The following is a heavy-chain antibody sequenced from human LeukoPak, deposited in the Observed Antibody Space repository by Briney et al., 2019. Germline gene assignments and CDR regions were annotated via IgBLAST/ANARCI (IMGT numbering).Heavy chain of an antibody. CDR1: GGSFNDYY. V-gene: IGHV4-34*01. CDR3: AYSSDYQQR. Sequence: SETLSLTCAVYGGSFNDYYGSWFRQPPGKGLEWIGEINHSGSTNYSPSLKGRVTISVDTSKNQFSLKLSSVTAADTAVYYCAYSSDYQQRWGQGTLVTVSS. J-gene: IGHJ1*01. D-gene: IGHD3-22*01. CDR2: INHSGST.